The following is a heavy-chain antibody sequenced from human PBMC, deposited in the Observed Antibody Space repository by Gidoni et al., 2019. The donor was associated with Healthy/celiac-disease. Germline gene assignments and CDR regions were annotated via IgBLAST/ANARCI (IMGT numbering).Heavy chain of an antibody. CDR1: GFPFSSSS. CDR2: ISRSSSYI. J-gene: IGHJ6*02. D-gene: IGHD6-13*01. CDR3: ASPAAGNSDGMDV. Sequence: EVQLVESGGGLVKPGGSLRLSCAASGFPFSSSSMTWVRQAPGKGLEWVSSISRSSSYIYYADSVKGRVTISRDNAKNSRYLQMNSLRAEDTAVYYCASPAAGNSDGMDVWGQGTTVTVSS. V-gene: IGHV3-21*01.